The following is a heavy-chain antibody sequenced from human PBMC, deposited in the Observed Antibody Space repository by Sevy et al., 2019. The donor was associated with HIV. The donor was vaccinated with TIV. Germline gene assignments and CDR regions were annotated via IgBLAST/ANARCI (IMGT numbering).Heavy chain of an antibody. D-gene: IGHD1-26*01. V-gene: IGHV3-23*01. CDR3: AGAGVGAKGFDY. Sequence: GGSLRLSCAASGIIFKSYVMSWVRQAPGKGLEWLSGISASGGSTYYADSVKGRFTISRDNFKSTLYLQMNILRAEDTAAYYCAGAGVGAKGFDYWGQGTLVTVSS. CDR1: GIIFKSYV. J-gene: IGHJ4*02. CDR2: ISASGGST.